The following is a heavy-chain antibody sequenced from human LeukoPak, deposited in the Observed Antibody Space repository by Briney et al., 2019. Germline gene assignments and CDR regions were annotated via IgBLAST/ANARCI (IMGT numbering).Heavy chain of an antibody. V-gene: IGHV3-7*04. CDR1: GFTFSTYW. Sequence: GGSLRLSCTASGFTFSTYWMTWVRQAPGKGLEWVANINQDGSEKNYVDSVKGRFTISRDNAKNSLYLQMNSLRAEDTAVYYCARNMRDYWGQGTLVTVSS. CDR3: ARNMRDY. CDR2: INQDGSEK. D-gene: IGHD2-2*01. J-gene: IGHJ4*02.